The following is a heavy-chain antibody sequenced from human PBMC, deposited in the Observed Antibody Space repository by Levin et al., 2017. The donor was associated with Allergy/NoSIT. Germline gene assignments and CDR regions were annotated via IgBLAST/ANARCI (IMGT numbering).Heavy chain of an antibody. CDR1: GFTFSSYS. Sequence: GGSLRLSCAASGFTFSSYSMNWVRQAPGKGLEWVSYISSSSSTIYYADSVKGRFTISRDNAKNSLYLQMNSLRAEDTAVYYRARDRRYSGYDYYYYYYMDVWGKGTTVTVSS. CDR2: ISSSSSTI. V-gene: IGHV3-48*01. CDR3: ARDRRYSGYDYYYYYYMDV. J-gene: IGHJ6*03. D-gene: IGHD5-12*01.